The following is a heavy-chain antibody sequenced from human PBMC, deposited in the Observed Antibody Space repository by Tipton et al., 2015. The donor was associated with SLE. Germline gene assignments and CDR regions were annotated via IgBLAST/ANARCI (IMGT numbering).Heavy chain of an antibody. V-gene: IGHV4-61*05. Sequence: GLVKPSETLSLMCTVSGGSIRSSSDYWGWVRQTPGKGLEWIGYMYYSGITNYNPSLNNRVTISVDTSKNQFSLKVNSVTAADTAVYYCARGSPFMEWERNWFDPWGQGTLVTVSS. D-gene: IGHD3-3*01. CDR2: MYYSGIT. CDR1: GGSIRSSSDY. J-gene: IGHJ5*02. CDR3: ARGSPFMEWERNWFDP.